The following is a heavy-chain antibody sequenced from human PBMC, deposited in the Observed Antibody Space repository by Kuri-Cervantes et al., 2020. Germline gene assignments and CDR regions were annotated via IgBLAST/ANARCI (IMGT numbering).Heavy chain of an antibody. D-gene: IGHD3-22*01. CDR1: GFTFSSYG. CDR2: ISYDGSNK. V-gene: IGHV3-30*03. J-gene: IGHJ3*02. CDR3: ARVVVVITTYDAFDI. Sequence: GESLKISCAASGFTFSSYGMHWVRQAPGKGLEWVAVISYDGSNKYYAGSVKGRFTISRDNSKNTLYLQMNSPRAEDTAVYYCARVVVVITTYDAFDIWGQGTMVTVSS.